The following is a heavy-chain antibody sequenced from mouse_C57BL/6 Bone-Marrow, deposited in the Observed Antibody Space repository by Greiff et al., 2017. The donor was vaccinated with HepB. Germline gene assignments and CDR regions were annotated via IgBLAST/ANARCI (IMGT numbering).Heavy chain of an antibody. D-gene: IGHD1-1*01. CDR2: IDPSDSYT. CDR3: ARSPHYYGSSSFDY. V-gene: IGHV1-69*01. J-gene: IGHJ2*01. CDR1: GYTFTSYW. Sequence: QVQLQQPGAELVMPGASVKLSCKASGYTFTSYWMHWVKQRPGQGLEWIGEIDPSDSYTNYNQKFKGKSTLTVDKSSSTAYMQLSRLTSEDSAVYYCARSPHYYGSSSFDYWGQGTTLTVSS.